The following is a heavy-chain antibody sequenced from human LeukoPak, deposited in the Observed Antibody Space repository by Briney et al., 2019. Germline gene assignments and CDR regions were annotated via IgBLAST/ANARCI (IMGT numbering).Heavy chain of an antibody. V-gene: IGHV1-18*01. CDR3: ARSPTVTDGDYVHYYMDV. J-gene: IGHJ6*03. CDR1: DYTFSRNG. D-gene: IGHD4-11*01. Sequence: ASVKVSCKASDYTFSRNGINWVRQAPAQGLEWMGWISTHTANTNYAQKFQGRVTMTTDTSTSTAYMELRSLRFDYTALYYCARSPTVTDGDYVHYYMDVWGKGTTVTVSS. CDR2: ISTHTANT.